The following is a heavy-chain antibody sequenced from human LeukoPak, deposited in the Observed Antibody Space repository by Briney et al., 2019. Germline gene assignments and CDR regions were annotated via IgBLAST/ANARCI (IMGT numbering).Heavy chain of an antibody. CDR3: ARDRLLAAWILGNRFDP. D-gene: IGHD1-14*01. Sequence: SETLSLTCTVSGASISSSYWSWLRQPAGKGLEWIGRIFTTGTTDYNPSLKSRVTISLDFSNNQFSLKMRSVTAADTAVYYCARDRLLAAWILGNRFDPWGQGILVTFSS. V-gene: IGHV4-4*07. J-gene: IGHJ5*02. CDR2: IFTTGTT. CDR1: GASISSSY.